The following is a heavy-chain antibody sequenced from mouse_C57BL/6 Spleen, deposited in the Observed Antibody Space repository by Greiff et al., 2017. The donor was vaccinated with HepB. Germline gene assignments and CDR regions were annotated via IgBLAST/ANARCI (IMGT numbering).Heavy chain of an antibody. CDR2: IDPETGGT. Sequence: QVQLQQSGAELVRPGASVTLSCKASGYTFTDYEMHWVKQTPVHGLEWIGAIDPETGGTAYNQKFKGKAILTADKSSSTAYMELRSLTSEDSAVYYCTRCGGYGYYAMDYWGQGTSVTVSS. J-gene: IGHJ4*01. D-gene: IGHD2-2*01. CDR1: GYTFTDYE. V-gene: IGHV1-15*01. CDR3: TRCGGYGYYAMDY.